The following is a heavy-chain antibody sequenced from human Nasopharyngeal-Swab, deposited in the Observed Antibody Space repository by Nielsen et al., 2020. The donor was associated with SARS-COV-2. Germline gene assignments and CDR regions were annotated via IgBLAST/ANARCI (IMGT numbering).Heavy chain of an antibody. V-gene: IGHV4-31*11. D-gene: IGHD3-3*01. CDR1: GGSVSGYY. CDR3: ARAGDFWSGWSANYYMDV. CDR2: IYYSGST. Sequence: SETLSLTCGVYGGSVSGYYWSWIRQQPGKGREGIGYIYYSGSTYYNPSLKSRVTISVDTSKNQFSLKLSSVTAADTAVYYCARAGDFWSGWSANYYMDVWGKGTTVTVSS. J-gene: IGHJ6*03.